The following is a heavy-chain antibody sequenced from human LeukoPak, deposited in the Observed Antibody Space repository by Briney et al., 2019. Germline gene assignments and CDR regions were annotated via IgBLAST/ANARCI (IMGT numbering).Heavy chain of an antibody. CDR1: GFTFGDYA. CDR3: TREKPRTYYDYVWGSYKSGTDAFDI. Sequence: GGSLRLSCTASGFTFGDYAMSWVRQAPGKGLEWVGFIRSKAYGGTTEYAASVKGRFTISRDDSKSIAYLQMNSLKTEDTAVYYCTREKPRTYYDYVWGSYKSGTDAFDIWGQGTMVTVSS. D-gene: IGHD3-16*01. J-gene: IGHJ3*02. V-gene: IGHV3-49*04. CDR2: IRSKAYGGTT.